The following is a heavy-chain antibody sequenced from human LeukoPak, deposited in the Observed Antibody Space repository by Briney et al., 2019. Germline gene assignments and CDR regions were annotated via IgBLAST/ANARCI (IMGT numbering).Heavy chain of an antibody. CDR3: ARLPRGIAVARDY. CDR2: IYSGGST. J-gene: IGHJ4*02. Sequence: GGSLRLSCAASGFTVSGNYMSWVRQAPGKGLEWVSVIYSGGSTYYADSVKGRFTISRDNSKNTLYLQVNSLRAEDTAVYYCARLPRGIAVARDYWGQGTLVTVSS. CDR1: GFTVSGNY. D-gene: IGHD6-19*01. V-gene: IGHV3-66*04.